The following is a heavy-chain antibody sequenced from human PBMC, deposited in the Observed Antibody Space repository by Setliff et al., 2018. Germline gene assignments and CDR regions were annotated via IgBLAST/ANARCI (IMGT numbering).Heavy chain of an antibody. V-gene: IGHV4-34*01. D-gene: IGHD3-3*01. CDR1: GGSFNVYF. Sequence: SETLSLTCAVYGGSFNVYFWSWIRQPPGKGLEWIGEISHSGSTNYNPSLKSRVTMSVEKSKNQLSLNLTAVNAADTAVYYCVRGFTIFGVVKLERWFDPWGQGTLVTVSS. J-gene: IGHJ5*02. CDR2: ISHSGST. CDR3: VRGFTIFGVVKLERWFDP.